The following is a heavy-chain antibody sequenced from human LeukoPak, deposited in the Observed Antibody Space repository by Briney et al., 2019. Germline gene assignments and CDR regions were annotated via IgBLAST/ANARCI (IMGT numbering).Heavy chain of an antibody. CDR2: ISGSGGST. J-gene: IGHJ3*02. Sequence: GGSLRLSCAASGFTFSSYVMSWVRQAPGKGLEWVSGISGSGGSTYYADSVKGRFTISRDNSKNTLYLQMNSLRAEDTAVYYCAKGGNYYDILTGYYSHDAFDIWGQGTMVTVSS. V-gene: IGHV3-23*01. CDR1: GFTFSSYV. CDR3: AKGGNYYDILTGYYSHDAFDI. D-gene: IGHD3-9*01.